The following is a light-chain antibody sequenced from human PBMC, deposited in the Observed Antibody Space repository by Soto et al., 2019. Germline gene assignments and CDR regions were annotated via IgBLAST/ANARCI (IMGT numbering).Light chain of an antibody. V-gene: IGKV1-5*01. CDR2: DAS. CDR1: QTISTW. Sequence: DIQVTQSPPTLSASVGDRVTITCRASQTISTWMAWYQQKPGRAPNLLIYDASTLESGVPSRFSGSGSETEFTLTISRLQPDDFATYFCHSRAFGQGTRLEIK. J-gene: IGKJ5*01. CDR3: HSRA.